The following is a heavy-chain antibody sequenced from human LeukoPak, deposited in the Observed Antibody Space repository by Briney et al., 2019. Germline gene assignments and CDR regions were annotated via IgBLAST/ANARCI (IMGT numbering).Heavy chain of an antibody. D-gene: IGHD1-1*01. CDR2: INLSGGTT. CDR1: GYTFTSYD. J-gene: IGHJ5*02. V-gene: IGHV1-46*01. CDR3: ARDFGYNWKANWFDP. Sequence: ASVKVSCKASGYTFTSYDINWVRQATGQGLEWMGIINLSGGTTYYAQKFQGRVTMTNDMSTSTVYMELSSLRSEDTAVYYCARDFGYNWKANWFDPWGQGTLVTVS.